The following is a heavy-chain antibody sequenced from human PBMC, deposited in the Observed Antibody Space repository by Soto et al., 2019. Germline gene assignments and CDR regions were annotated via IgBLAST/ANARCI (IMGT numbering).Heavy chain of an antibody. CDR1: GYTFTSYG. V-gene: IGHV1-18*01. J-gene: IGHJ4*02. Sequence: QVQLVQSGAEVKKPGASVKVSCKASGYTFTSYGISWVRQAPGQGLEWMGWISAYNGNTNYAQKLQGRVTMTTDTSTSTAYMELRSLRSDYTAVYYCARDYLSPIVVVPAAMFFDYWGQGTLVTVSS. CDR3: ARDYLSPIVVVPAAMFFDY. D-gene: IGHD2-2*01. CDR2: ISAYNGNT.